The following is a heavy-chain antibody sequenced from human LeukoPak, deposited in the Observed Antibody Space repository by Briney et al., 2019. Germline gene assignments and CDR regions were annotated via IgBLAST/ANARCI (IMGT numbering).Heavy chain of an antibody. CDR1: GYTFTGYY. CDR3: ARDKSDRGIAAAGIDY. J-gene: IGHJ4*02. Sequence: ASVKVSCKASGYTFTGYYMHWVRQAPGQGLEWMGWINPNSGGTNYAQKFQGRVTMTRDTSISTAYMELSRLRSDDTAVYYCARDKSDRGIAAAGIDYWGQGTLVTVSS. D-gene: IGHD6-13*01. V-gene: IGHV1-2*02. CDR2: INPNSGGT.